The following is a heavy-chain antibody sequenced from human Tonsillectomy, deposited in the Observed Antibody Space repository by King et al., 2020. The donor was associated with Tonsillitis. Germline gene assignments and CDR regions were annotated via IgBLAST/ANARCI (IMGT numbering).Heavy chain of an antibody. CDR1: GFTFSSYW. D-gene: IGHD3-3*01. J-gene: IGHJ4*02. V-gene: IGHV3-7*01. CDR3: ARDSADFWSGYYRSPPDY. Sequence: VQLVESGGGLVQPGGSLRLSCAASGFTFSSYWMSWVRQAPGKGLEWVANIKKDGSEKYYVDSVKGRFTISRDKAKNSLYLQINTLRAEDTAVYYCARDSADFWSGYYRSPPDYWGQGILVIVSS. CDR2: IKKDGSEK.